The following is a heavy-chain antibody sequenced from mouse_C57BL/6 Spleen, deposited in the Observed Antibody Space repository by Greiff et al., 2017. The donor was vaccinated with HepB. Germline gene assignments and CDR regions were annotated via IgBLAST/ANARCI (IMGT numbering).Heavy chain of an antibody. D-gene: IGHD2-2*01. CDR1: GYTFTSYW. CDR2: IDPSDSYT. CDR3: ARRGHGYPYAMDY. Sequence: QVQLQQPGAELVMPGASVKLSCKASGYTFTSYWMHWVKQRPGQGLEWIGEIDPSDSYTNYNQKFKGKSTLTVDKSSSTAYMQLSSLTSEDSAVYYCARRGHGYPYAMDYWGQGTSGTVSS. V-gene: IGHV1-69*01. J-gene: IGHJ4*01.